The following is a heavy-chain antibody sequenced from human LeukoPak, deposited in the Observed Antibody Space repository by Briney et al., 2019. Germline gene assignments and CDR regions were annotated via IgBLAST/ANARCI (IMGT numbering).Heavy chain of an antibody. Sequence: GGSLRLSCAVSGFSVSGNYINWVRQAPGKGLEWVSVICSGGFTNYADSVRGRFTISRDNFKNMVFLQMNSLRAEDTAVYYCVRDPYDYWGQGTLV. CDR2: ICSGGFT. CDR1: GFSVSGNY. J-gene: IGHJ4*02. V-gene: IGHV3-53*01. CDR3: VRDPYDY.